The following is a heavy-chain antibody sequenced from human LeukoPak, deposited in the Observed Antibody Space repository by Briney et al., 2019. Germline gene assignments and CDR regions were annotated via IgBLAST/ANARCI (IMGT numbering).Heavy chain of an antibody. CDR3: ARDREALGWYDN. J-gene: IGHJ5*02. CDR2: VNLQCST. CDR1: GGSISNTNW. V-gene: IGHV4-4*02. Sequence: PSGTLSLTCGVSGGSISNTNWWTWVRQPPGEGLEWIGEVNLQCSTNYNPSLKSLVAISVDKSENHISLKLTSVTAADTAVYYCARDREALGWYDNWGQGTPVIVSS.